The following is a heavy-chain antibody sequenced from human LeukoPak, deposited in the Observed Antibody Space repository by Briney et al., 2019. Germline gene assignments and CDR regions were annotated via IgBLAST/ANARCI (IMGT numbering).Heavy chain of an antibody. Sequence: KPSETLSLTCAVYGGSFSGYYWSWIRQPPGKGLEWIGEINHSGSTSYNPSLKSRVTISVDTSKNQFSLKLSSVTAADTAVYYCARGGYSYGYYFDYWSQGTLVTVSS. V-gene: IGHV4-34*01. CDR1: GGSFSGYY. J-gene: IGHJ4*02. CDR3: ARGGYSYGYYFDY. D-gene: IGHD5-18*01. CDR2: INHSGST.